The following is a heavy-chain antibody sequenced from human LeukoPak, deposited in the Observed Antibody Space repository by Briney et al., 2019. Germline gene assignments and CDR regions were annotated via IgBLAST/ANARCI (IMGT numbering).Heavy chain of an antibody. D-gene: IGHD4-23*01. J-gene: IGHJ4*02. V-gene: IGHV3-7*01. CDR1: GFTFSTYW. Sequence: GGSLRLSCVASGFTFSTYWMSWVRQAPGKGLEWVANLKQDGSVKHYVDFVKGRFTISRDNARNSLYLQMTNLRAEDTAVYYCATSADSPGNSWGQGTLITVSS. CDR2: LKQDGSVK. CDR3: ATSADSPGNS.